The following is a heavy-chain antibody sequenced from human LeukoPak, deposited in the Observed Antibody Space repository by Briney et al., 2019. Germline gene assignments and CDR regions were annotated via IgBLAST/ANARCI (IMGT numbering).Heavy chain of an antibody. D-gene: IGHD3-22*01. CDR1: GYTFTSYA. CDR3: ARDGHRRYYYGSSGREDVFDI. CDR2: SNAGNGNT. Sequence: ASVKVSCKASGYTFTSYAMHWVRQAPGQRLEWMGWSNAGNGNTKYSQEFQGRVTITRDTSASTAYMELRSLRSDDTAMYYCARDGHRRYYYGSSGREDVFDIWGQGTMVTVSS. V-gene: IGHV1-3*02. J-gene: IGHJ3*02.